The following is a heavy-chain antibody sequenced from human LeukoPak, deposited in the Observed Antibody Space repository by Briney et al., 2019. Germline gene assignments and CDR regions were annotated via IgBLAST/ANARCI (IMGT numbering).Heavy chain of an antibody. D-gene: IGHD1-14*01. CDR2: ISYDGSNK. CDR3: ARDGISDAFDI. J-gene: IGHJ3*02. V-gene: IGHV3-30*03. CDR1: GFTFSSYG. Sequence: GGSLRLSCAASGFTFSSYGMHWVRQAPGKGLEWVAVISYDGSNKYYADSVKGRFTISRDNSKNTLYLQMNSLRAEDTAVYYCARDGISDAFDIWGQGTMATVSS.